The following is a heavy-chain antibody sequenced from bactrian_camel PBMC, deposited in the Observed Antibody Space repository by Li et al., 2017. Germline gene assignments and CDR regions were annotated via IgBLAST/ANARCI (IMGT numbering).Heavy chain of an antibody. CDR3: ASTERYYGLGTVTDKVFDY. CDR2: IATGSGNT. Sequence: HVQLVESGGGLVQPGGSLRLSCAVSGFTFSSYWMYWVRQAPGKEREGVARIATGSGNTYYADSVKGRFTISQDNAKNTLYPQMNSPKPEDTAMYYCASTERYYGLGTVTDKVFDYWGQGTQVTVS. J-gene: IGHJ4*01. CDR1: GFTFSSYW. V-gene: IGHV3S1*01. D-gene: IGHD5*01.